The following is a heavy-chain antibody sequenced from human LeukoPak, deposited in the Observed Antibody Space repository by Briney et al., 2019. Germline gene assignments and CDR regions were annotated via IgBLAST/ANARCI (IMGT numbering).Heavy chain of an antibody. Sequence: ASVKVSCKASGYTFTGYYMHWVRQAPGQGFEWMGWINPNSGGTNYAQKFQGRVTMTRDTSISTAYMELSRLRSDDTAVYYCARDRSGYDSRGTFDYWGQGTLVTVSS. CDR3: ARDRSGYDSRGTFDY. CDR1: GYTFTGYY. V-gene: IGHV1-2*02. D-gene: IGHD5-12*01. J-gene: IGHJ4*02. CDR2: INPNSGGT.